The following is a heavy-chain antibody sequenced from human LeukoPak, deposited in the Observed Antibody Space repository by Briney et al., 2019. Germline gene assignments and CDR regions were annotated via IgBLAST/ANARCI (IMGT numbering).Heavy chain of an antibody. Sequence: GGSLGLSCAASGFTFSSYSMNWVRRAPGKGLEWVSYISSSSGTIYYADSVKGRFTISRDNAKNSLYLQMNSLRAEDTAVYYCARERGYSYGYSDYWGQGTLVTVSS. CDR3: ARERGYSYGYSDY. D-gene: IGHD5-18*01. V-gene: IGHV3-48*04. CDR1: GFTFSSYS. J-gene: IGHJ4*02. CDR2: ISSSSGTI.